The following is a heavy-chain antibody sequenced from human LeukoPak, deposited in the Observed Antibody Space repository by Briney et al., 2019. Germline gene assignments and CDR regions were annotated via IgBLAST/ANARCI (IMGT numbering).Heavy chain of an antibody. J-gene: IGHJ2*01. CDR1: GSTFKDYA. D-gene: IGHD1-1*01. CDR2: ISGDGGTT. V-gene: IGHV3-43*02. CDR3: AKDEDDHSLSLSL. Sequence: EGSLRLSCAASGSTFKDYAMHWVRQAPGKGLEWVSLISGDGGTTHYADSVKGRFTISRDNNKKSLYLQMNSLRTEDTALYYCAKDEDDHSLSLSLWGRGTLVTVSS.